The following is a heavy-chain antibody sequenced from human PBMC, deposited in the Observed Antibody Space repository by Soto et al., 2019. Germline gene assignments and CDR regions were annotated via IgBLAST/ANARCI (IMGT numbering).Heavy chain of an antibody. CDR2: IGTAGDT. V-gene: IGHV3-13*01. J-gene: IGHJ6*02. Sequence: PGGSLRLSCAASGFTFSSYDMHWVRQATGKGLEWVSAIGTAGDTYYPGSVKGRFTISRENAKNSLYLQMNSLRAGDTAVYYCARLSHLTGYYYYGMDVWGQGTTVTVSS. CDR1: GFTFSSYD. CDR3: ARLSHLTGYYYYGMDV. D-gene: IGHD2-8*02.